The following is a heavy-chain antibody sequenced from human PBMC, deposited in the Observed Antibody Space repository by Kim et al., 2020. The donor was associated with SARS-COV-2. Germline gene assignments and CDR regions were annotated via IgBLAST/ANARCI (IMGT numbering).Heavy chain of an antibody. J-gene: IGHJ4*02. D-gene: IGHD1-26*01. CDR3: AKDKGRGSYGGPYYFDY. Sequence: GGSLRLSCAASGFTFDDYAMHWVRQAPGKGLEWVSLISGDGGSTYYADSVKGRFTISRDNSKNSLYLQMNSLRTEDTALYYCAKDKGRGSYGGPYYFDYWGQGTLVTVSS. CDR2: ISGDGGST. V-gene: IGHV3-43*02. CDR1: GFTFDDYA.